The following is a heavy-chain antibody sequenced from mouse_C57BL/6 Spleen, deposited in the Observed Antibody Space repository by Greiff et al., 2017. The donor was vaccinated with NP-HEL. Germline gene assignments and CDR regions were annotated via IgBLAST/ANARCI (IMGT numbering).Heavy chain of an antibody. CDR1: GYTFTSYW. CDR3: AREDTTVVNFDY. J-gene: IGHJ2*01. Sequence: VQLQQPGAELVRPGTSVKLSCKASGYTFTSYWMHWVKQRPGQGLEWIGVIDPSDSYTNYNQKFKGKATLTVDTSSSTAYMQLSSLTSEDSAVYYCAREDTTVVNFDYWGQGTTLTVSS. V-gene: IGHV1-59*01. D-gene: IGHD1-1*01. CDR2: IDPSDSYT.